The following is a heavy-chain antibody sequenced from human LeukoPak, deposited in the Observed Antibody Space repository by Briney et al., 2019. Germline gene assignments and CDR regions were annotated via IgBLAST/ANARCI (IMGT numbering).Heavy chain of an antibody. D-gene: IGHD6-19*01. CDR2: IKHSGST. V-gene: IGHV4-34*01. CDR3: ARDRDNVAGTRGYFDY. J-gene: IGHJ4*02. Sequence: SETLSLTCAVYGGSFSGYYWSWIRQPPGKGLEWIGEIKHSGSTNYNPSLKSRVTISVDTSKNQFSLKLSSVTAADTAVYYCARDRDNVAGTRGYFDYWGQGTLVTVSS. CDR1: GGSFSGYY.